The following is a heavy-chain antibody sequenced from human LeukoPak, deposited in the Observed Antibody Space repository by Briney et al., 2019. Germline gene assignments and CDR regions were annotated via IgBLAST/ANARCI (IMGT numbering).Heavy chain of an antibody. D-gene: IGHD3-10*01. CDR1: GFTLSSYA. CDR3: AKDRLGDYHYGSGFFNGMDV. Sequence: GGSLRLSCAASGFTLSSYAVSWVRHTPGKGLEWVSGISGSGLSTYYADSVKGRFTISRDNSKNTLYLQMNSPRAEDTAVYYCAKDRLGDYHYGSGFFNGMDVWGQGTTVTVSS. V-gene: IGHV3-23*01. CDR2: ISGSGLST. J-gene: IGHJ6*02.